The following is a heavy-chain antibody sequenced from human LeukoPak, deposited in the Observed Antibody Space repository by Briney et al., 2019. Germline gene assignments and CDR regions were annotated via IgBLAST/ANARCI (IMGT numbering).Heavy chain of an antibody. Sequence: ASVKVSCKASGYTFTSYAMHWVRQAPGQRLEWMGWINAGNGNTKYSQKFQGRVTITRDTSASTAYMELSSLRSEDTAVYYCASTKSPSSWNWSTYYYGTDVWGQGTTVTVSS. J-gene: IGHJ6*02. D-gene: IGHD6-13*01. CDR2: INAGNGNT. V-gene: IGHV1-3*01. CDR1: GYTFTSYA. CDR3: ASTKSPSSWNWSTYYYGTDV.